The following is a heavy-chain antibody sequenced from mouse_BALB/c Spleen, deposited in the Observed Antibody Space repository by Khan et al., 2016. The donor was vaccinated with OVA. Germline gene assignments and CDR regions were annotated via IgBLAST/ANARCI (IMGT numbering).Heavy chain of an antibody. CDR1: GYTFTSYW. D-gene: IGHD4-1*01. V-gene: IGHV1-7*01. Sequence: QVQLQQSGAELAKPGASVKMSCKASGYTFTSYWMHWIKQRPGQGLEWIGYINPITVYTEYNQKFKDKATLTADKSSSTAYMQLSSLTSEDSAVYYCAKDWEGVAYWGQGTLVTVSA. J-gene: IGHJ3*01. CDR2: INPITVYT. CDR3: AKDWEGVAY.